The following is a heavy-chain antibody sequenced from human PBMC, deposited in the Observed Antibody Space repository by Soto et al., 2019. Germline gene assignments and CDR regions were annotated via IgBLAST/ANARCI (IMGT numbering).Heavy chain of an antibody. J-gene: IGHJ6*02. CDR3: ARSGYYDSSGYYRWYGMDV. CDR1: GYTFTSYG. Sequence: GASVKVSCKASGYTFTSYGISWVRQAPGQGLEWMGWISAYNGNTNYAQKLQGRVTMTTDTSTSTAYMELRSLRSDDTAVYYCARSGYYDSSGYYRWYGMDVWGQGTTVTVSS. V-gene: IGHV1-18*01. D-gene: IGHD3-22*01. CDR2: ISAYNGNT.